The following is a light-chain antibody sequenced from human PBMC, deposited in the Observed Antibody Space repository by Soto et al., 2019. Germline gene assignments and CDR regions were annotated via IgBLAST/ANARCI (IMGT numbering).Light chain of an antibody. CDR2: GES. CDR1: HMIGSN. CDR3: YQHNNWPPWT. V-gene: IGKV3-15*01. J-gene: IGKJ1*01. Sequence: DIVITPSQATLSVSQGERATLSAKASHMIGSNFAWYQQQPGQAPRLLIYGESTRATGIPARFSGSGSGTEFTLTISSLQSEDFAVYYCYQHNNWPPWTFGQGTKVDIK.